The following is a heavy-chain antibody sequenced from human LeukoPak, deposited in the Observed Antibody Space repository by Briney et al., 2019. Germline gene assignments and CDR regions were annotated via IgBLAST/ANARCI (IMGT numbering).Heavy chain of an antibody. J-gene: IGHJ4*02. CDR1: GYSISSGYY. CDR3: ATPGGDCSGGSCRTLNFDY. CDR2: INHSGST. V-gene: IGHV4-38-2*01. D-gene: IGHD2-15*01. Sequence: SETLSLTCAVSGYSISSGYYWGWIRQPPGKGLEWIGEINHSGSTNYNPSLKSRVTISVDTSKNQFSLKLSSVTAADTAVYYCATPGGDCSGGSCRTLNFDYWGQGTLVTVSS.